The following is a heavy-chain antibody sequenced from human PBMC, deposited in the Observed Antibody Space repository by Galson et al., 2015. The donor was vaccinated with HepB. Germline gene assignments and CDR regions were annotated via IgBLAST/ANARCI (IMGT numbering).Heavy chain of an antibody. Sequence: SLRLSCAPSEFTFSSYGMHWVRQAPGKGLEWVAVISSDGYNKYYADSVKGRFTISRDNSKNTLYLQMNSLRAEDTAVYYCAKYCSGGSCLDYWGQGTLVTVSS. CDR1: EFTFSSYG. V-gene: IGHV3-30*18. CDR2: ISSDGYNK. J-gene: IGHJ4*02. D-gene: IGHD2-15*01. CDR3: AKYCSGGSCLDY.